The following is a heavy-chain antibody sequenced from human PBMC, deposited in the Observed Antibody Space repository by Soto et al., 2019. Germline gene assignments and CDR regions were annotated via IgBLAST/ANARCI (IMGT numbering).Heavy chain of an antibody. V-gene: IGHV4-59*01. J-gene: IGHJ6*02. D-gene: IGHD3-10*01. CDR2: IYYSGST. CDR3: ARSLLWFGELLSENYYYYGMDV. Sequence: SETLSLTCTVSGGTISSYYWSWIRQPPGKGLEWIGYIYYSGSTNYNPSLKSRVTISVDTSKNQFSLKLSSVTAADTAVYYCARSLLWFGELLSENYYYYGMDVWGQGTTVTVSS. CDR1: GGTISSYY.